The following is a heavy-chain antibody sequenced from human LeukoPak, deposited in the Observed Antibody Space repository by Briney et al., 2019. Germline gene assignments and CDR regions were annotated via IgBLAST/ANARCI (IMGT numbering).Heavy chain of an antibody. D-gene: IGHD3-22*01. V-gene: IGHV3-9*01. CDR1: GFTFDDYG. Sequence: PGGSLRLSCAASGFTFDDYGMHWVRQAPGKGLEWVSGISWNSGTIGYADSVRGRFTISRDNAKNSLYLLMNSLRAEDTALYYCTRGYYFDSSGYYYDYWGQGTLVTVSS. CDR3: TRGYYFDSSGYYYDY. J-gene: IGHJ4*02. CDR2: ISWNSGTI.